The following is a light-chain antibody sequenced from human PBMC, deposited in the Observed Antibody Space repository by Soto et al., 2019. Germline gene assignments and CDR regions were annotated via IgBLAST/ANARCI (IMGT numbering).Light chain of an antibody. Sequence: QSVLTQPPSVSGAPGQRVTISCTGSSSNIGAGYDVHWYQQLPGTAPKLLIYGNTNRPSGVPDRFSASKSCTSASLAITGLQAEDEADYYCQSYDSGLSAWVFGGGTKVTVL. V-gene: IGLV1-40*01. CDR1: SSNIGAGYD. CDR2: GNT. J-gene: IGLJ3*02. CDR3: QSYDSGLSAWV.